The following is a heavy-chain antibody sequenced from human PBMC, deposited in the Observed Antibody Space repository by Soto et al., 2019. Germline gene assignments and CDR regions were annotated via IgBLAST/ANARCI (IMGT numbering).Heavy chain of an antibody. D-gene: IGHD3-3*01. CDR2: IKSKTDGGTT. J-gene: IGHJ4*02. CDR3: TTGRLDTIFGVFSNY. CDR1: GFTFSNAW. V-gene: IGHV3-15*01. Sequence: PGGSLRLSCAASGFTFSNAWISWVRQAPGKGLEWVGRIKSKTDGGTTDYAVPVKGRFTISRDDSKNTLSLQMNSLKTEDTAVYYCTTGRLDTIFGVFSNYWDQGTLLTVSS.